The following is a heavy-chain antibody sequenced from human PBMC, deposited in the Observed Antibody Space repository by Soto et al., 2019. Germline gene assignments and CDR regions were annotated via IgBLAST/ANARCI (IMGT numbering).Heavy chain of an antibody. V-gene: IGHV3-23*01. Sequence: EVQLLESGGALVQPGGSLRLSCAASGFTFSTYAMTWVRQAPGKGLEWVSAISGSGGSTYYADSVKGRFTISRDNSKNTLYLQMNSLRGEDTAVYYCAKSERGWLQTTYYWGQGTLVTVSS. CDR3: AKSERGWLQTTYY. D-gene: IGHD5-12*01. CDR2: ISGSGGST. J-gene: IGHJ4*02. CDR1: GFTFSTYA.